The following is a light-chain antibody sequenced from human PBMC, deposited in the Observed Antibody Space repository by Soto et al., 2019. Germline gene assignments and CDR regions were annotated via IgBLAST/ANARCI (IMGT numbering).Light chain of an antibody. CDR3: QQYNYRPPA. CDR2: GAS. J-gene: IGKJ5*01. V-gene: IGKV3-15*01. CDR1: QSVSGN. Sequence: IVMTQSPATLSVSPGERAALSCRAGQSVSGNLAWYQQTPGQAPRLLIYGASTRATGIPARFSGSGFGTEFTLTISSLKSEDFAVYYCQQYNYRPPAFGQGTRLEIK.